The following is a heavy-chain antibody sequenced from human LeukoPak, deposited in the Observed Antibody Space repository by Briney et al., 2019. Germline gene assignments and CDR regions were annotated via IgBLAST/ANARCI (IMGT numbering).Heavy chain of an antibody. V-gene: IGHV4-34*01. Sequence: SETLSLTCAVYGGSFSGYYWSWIRQPPGKGLEWIGEINHSGSTNYNPSLKSRVTIPVDTSKNQFSLKLSSMTAADTAVYYCARGRQQGREGSFDYWGQGTLVTVSS. CDR1: GGSFSGYY. D-gene: IGHD6-13*01. J-gene: IGHJ4*02. CDR3: ARGRQQGREGSFDY. CDR2: INHSGST.